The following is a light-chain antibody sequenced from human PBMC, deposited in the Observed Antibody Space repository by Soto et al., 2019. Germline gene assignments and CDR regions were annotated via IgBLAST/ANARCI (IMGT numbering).Light chain of an antibody. V-gene: IGKV3-15*01. CDR3: QQYNNWPPVT. J-gene: IGKJ1*01. Sequence: EVVLTQSPGTLSLSPGERATLSCRASQSVSSNLAWYQQKPGQAPRLLIYGASTRATGIPARFSGSGPGAEFTLTISSLQSEDFAVYYCQQYNNWPPVTFGQGTKVDIK. CDR2: GAS. CDR1: QSVSSN.